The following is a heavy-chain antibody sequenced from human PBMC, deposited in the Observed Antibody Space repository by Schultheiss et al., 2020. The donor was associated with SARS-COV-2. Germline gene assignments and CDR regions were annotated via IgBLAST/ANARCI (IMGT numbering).Heavy chain of an antibody. CDR2: IYYSGST. V-gene: IGHV4-59*12. J-gene: IGHJ4*02. D-gene: IGHD6-13*01. Sequence: SETLSLTCTVSGGSISSYYWSWIRQPPGKGLEWIGSIYYSGSTYYNPSLKSRVTISVDTSKNQFSLKLSSVTAADTAVYYCASRDSSSHKEHDYWGQGTLVTVSS. CDR3: ASRDSSSHKEHDY. CDR1: GGSISSYY.